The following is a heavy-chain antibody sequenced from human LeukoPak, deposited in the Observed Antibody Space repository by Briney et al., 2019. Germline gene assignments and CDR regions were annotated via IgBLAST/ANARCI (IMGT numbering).Heavy chain of an antibody. CDR3: ASCGVVPAASYYYGMDV. CDR1: GYTFTSYG. D-gene: IGHD2-2*01. CDR2: ISAYNGNT. Sequence: VASVKVSCKASGYTFTSYGISWVRQAPGQGLEWMGWISAYNGNTNYAQKLQGRVTMTTDTSTSTAYMELRSLRSDDTAVYYCASCGVVPAASYYYGMDVWGQGTTVTVSS. V-gene: IGHV1-18*01. J-gene: IGHJ6*02.